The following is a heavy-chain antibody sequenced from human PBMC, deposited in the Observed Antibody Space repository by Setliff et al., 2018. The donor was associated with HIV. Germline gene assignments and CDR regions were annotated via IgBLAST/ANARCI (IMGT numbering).Heavy chain of an antibody. Sequence: PSETLSLTCAVSGGSISSSDWWSWVRQPPGKGLEWIGEINHSGSTNYNPSLKSRATISVDTSKNQFSLKLSSVTAADTAVYFCARDRGEVLPSAITSYSYYYMDVWGKGTSVTVSS. CDR1: GGSISSSDW. J-gene: IGHJ6*03. CDR3: ARDRGEVLPSAITSYSYYYMDV. D-gene: IGHD2-2*01. CDR2: INHSGST. V-gene: IGHV4-4*02.